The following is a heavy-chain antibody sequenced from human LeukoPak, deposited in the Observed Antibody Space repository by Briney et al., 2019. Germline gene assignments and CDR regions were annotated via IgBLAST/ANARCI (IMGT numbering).Heavy chain of an antibody. CDR2: LNIDGSST. D-gene: IGHD3-22*01. V-gene: IGHV3-74*01. J-gene: IGHJ4*02. Sequence: GGSLRLSCAASGFTFSSYWMHWVRQAPGKGLVWVPRLNIDGSSTSYADSVKGRFTISRDNAKDTLYLRMNSLRVEDTAVYYCARTYYDTTGPPGYWGQGTLVTVSS. CDR1: GFTFSSYW. CDR3: ARTYYDTTGPPGY.